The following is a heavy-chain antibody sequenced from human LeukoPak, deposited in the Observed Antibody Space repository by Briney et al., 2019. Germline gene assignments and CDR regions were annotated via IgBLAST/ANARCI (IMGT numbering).Heavy chain of an antibody. V-gene: IGHV3-15*01. CDR1: GFTFSNAW. Sequence: PGGSLRLSCAASGFTFSNAWMSWVRQAPGKGLEWVGRIKSKTDGGTTDYAAPVKGRFTISRDDSKNTLYLQMNSLKTEDTAVYYCTTDRPYSLITIFGVVTPDYFDYWGQGTLVTVSS. D-gene: IGHD3-3*01. CDR2: IKSKTDGGTT. CDR3: TTDRPYSLITIFGVVTPDYFDY. J-gene: IGHJ4*02.